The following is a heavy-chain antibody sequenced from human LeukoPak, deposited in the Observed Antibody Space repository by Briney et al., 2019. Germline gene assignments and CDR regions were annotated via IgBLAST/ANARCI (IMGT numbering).Heavy chain of an antibody. CDR3: ARQDGKIEAYNWGFDY. D-gene: IGHD5-24*01. V-gene: IGHV4-39*01. J-gene: IGHJ4*02. CDR2: VFYRGTT. CDR1: GGSISNTGYY. Sequence: SETLSLTCPVSGGSISNTGYYWGWIRQPPGKGLEWIGSVFYRGTTYYNPSLKSRLTISVDTSNNQFSLNLRSVTAADTALYFCARQDGKIEAYNWGFDYWGQGTLVTVSS.